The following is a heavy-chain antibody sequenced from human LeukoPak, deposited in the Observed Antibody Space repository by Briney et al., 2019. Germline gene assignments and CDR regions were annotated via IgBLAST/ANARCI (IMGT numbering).Heavy chain of an antibody. V-gene: IGHV4-59*01. CDR1: GDSISSYY. CDR2: IYYSGST. Sequence: SETLSLTCTVSGDSISSYYWSWIRQPPGKGLEWIGYIYYSGSTNYNPSLKSRGTISVDTSKNQFSLKLSSVPAADTAVYYCARAKETTVTTYFGGNDAFDIWGQRTIVSVSS. J-gene: IGHJ3*02. CDR3: ARAKETTVTTYFGGNDAFDI. D-gene: IGHD4-17*01.